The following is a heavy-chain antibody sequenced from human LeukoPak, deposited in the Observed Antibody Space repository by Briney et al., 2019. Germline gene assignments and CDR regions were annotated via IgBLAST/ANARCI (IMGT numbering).Heavy chain of an antibody. CDR2: IWYDGSNK. CDR1: GFTFSSYG. CDR3: AKVQSDLWSGYPYYFDY. V-gene: IGHV3-33*06. Sequence: GGSLRLSCAASGFTFSSYGMHWVRQAPGKGLEWVAVIWYDGSNKYYADSVKGRFTISRDNSKNTLYLQMNSLRAEDTAVYYCAKVQSDLWSGYPYYFDYWGQGTLVTVSS. J-gene: IGHJ4*02. D-gene: IGHD3-3*01.